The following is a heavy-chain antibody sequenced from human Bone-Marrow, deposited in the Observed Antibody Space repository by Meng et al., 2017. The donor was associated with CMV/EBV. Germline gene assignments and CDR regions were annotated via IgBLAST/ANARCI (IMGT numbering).Heavy chain of an antibody. Sequence: GESLKISCAASGFTFSAYWMSWVRQAPGKGLAWVANIKHGGSDKYYVDSVRGRFTISRDNAKNSLYLQIDSLRAEDTAIYYCARDCSTTTCHNYWGQGILVTVSS. V-gene: IGHV3-7*01. CDR3: ARDCSTTTCHNY. CDR2: IKHGGSDK. J-gene: IGHJ4*02. CDR1: GFTFSAYW. D-gene: IGHD2-2*01.